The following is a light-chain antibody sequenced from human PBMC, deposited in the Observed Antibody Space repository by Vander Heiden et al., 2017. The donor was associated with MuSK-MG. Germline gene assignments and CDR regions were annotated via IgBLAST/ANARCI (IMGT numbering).Light chain of an antibody. CDR3: CSYAGSYTLGV. Sequence: QSALTPPRPVSGSPGPSVTISCTGTSSDVGGYNYVSWYQQHPGKAPKLMIYDVSKRPSGVPDRFSGSKSGNTASLTISGLQAEDEADYYCCSYAGSYTLGVFGGGTKLTVL. V-gene: IGLV2-11*01. J-gene: IGLJ2*01. CDR2: DVS. CDR1: SSDVGGYNY.